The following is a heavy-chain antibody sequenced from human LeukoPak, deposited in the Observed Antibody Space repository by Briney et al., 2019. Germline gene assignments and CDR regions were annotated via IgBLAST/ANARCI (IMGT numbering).Heavy chain of an antibody. V-gene: IGHV4-4*02. CDR2: IYHSGST. Sequence: PSETLSLTCAVSGGSISSSNWWSWVRQPPGKGLEWVGEIYHSGSTNYNPSLKSRVTISVDKSKNQFSLKLSSVTAADTAVYFCARGPYSYDSSGAFDIWGQGTMVTVSS. D-gene: IGHD3-22*01. CDR3: ARGPYSYDSSGAFDI. J-gene: IGHJ3*02. CDR1: GGSISSSNW.